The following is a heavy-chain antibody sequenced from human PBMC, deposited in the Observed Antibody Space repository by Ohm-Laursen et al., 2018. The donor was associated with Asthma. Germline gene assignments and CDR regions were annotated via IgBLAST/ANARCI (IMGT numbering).Heavy chain of an antibody. CDR2: GGSYYDGGLK. Sequence: SLRLSCSASGFTFRSYTMHWVRQAPGKGLEWVAVGGSYYDGGLKYYADSVKGRFTISRDNSKNTLYLQMNSLRAEDTAVYYCASIGDGDYPDDYWGQGTLVTVSS. D-gene: IGHD4-17*01. V-gene: IGHV3-30-3*01. J-gene: IGHJ4*02. CDR1: GFTFRSYT. CDR3: ASIGDGDYPDDY.